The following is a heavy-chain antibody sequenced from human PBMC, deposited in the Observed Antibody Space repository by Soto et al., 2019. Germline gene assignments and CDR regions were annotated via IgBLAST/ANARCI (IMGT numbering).Heavy chain of an antibody. CDR1: GFTFSSYA. CDR3: AKSMVRGVIIGRTTPYYFDY. D-gene: IGHD3-10*01. Sequence: GSLRLSCAASGFTFSSYAMSWVRQAPGKGLEWVSAISGSGGSTYYADSVKGRFTISRDNSKNTLYLQMNSLRAEDTAVYYCAKSMVRGVIIGRTTPYYFDYWGQGTLVTVSS. V-gene: IGHV3-23*01. J-gene: IGHJ4*02. CDR2: ISGSGGST.